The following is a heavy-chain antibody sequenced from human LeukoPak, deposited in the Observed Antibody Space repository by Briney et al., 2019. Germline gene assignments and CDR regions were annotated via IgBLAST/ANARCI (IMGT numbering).Heavy chain of an antibody. CDR1: GGSISSGGYY. Sequence: PSQTLSLTCTVSGGSISSGGYYWSWIRQPPGKGLEWIGYIYHSGSTYYNPSLKSRVTISVDRSKNQFSLKLSSVTAADTAVYYCARGNPTLFFDYWGQGTLVTVSS. V-gene: IGHV4-30-2*01. J-gene: IGHJ4*02. CDR2: IYHSGST. CDR3: ARGNPTLFFDY.